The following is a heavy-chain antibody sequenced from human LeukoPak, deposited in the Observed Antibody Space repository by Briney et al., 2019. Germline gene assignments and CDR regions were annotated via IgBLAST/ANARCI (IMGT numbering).Heavy chain of an antibody. CDR1: GVSISSSNHY. CDR3: ARGYYTSGPFDY. Sequence: SETLSLTCTVSGVSISSSNHYWGWIRQPPGKGLEWIGSMYYSGSIYYNPSLKSRVTISVDTSKNQFSLKLSSVTAADTAVYYCARGYYTSGPFDYWGQGTLVTVSS. J-gene: IGHJ4*02. D-gene: IGHD3-10*01. CDR2: MYYSGSI. V-gene: IGHV4-39*07.